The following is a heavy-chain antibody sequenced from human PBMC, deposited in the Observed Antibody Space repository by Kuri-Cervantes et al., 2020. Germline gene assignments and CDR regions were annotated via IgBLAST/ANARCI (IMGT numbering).Heavy chain of an antibody. CDR3: AKDIRSVVVVGYGMDV. CDR2: ISSSSSTI. D-gene: IGHD2-15*01. V-gene: IGHV3-48*01. Sequence: GESLKISCAASGFTFSSYSMNWVRQAPGKGLEWVSYISSSSSTIYYADSVKGRFTISRDNAKNSLYLQMNSLRTEDTALYYCAKDIRSVVVVGYGMDVWGQGTTVTVSS. CDR1: GFTFSSYS. J-gene: IGHJ6*02.